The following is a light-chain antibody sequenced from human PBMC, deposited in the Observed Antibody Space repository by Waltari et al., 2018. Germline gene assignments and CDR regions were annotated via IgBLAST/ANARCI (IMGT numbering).Light chain of an antibody. V-gene: IGLV2-14*03. J-gene: IGLJ2*01. CDR1: SSYVGGYDF. CDR3: SSYTSISTSVV. CDR2: DVY. Sequence: QSALTQPASVSGSPGQSITISCPGTSSYVGGYDFVSCYQQYPGKAPKLVIYDVYYRPSGVSHRFSASKSGNTASLTISGLQTEDEADYYCSSYTSISTSVVFGGGTKLTVL.